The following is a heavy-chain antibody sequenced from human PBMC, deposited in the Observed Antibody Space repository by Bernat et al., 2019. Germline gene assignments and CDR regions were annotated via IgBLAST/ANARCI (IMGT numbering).Heavy chain of an antibody. CDR2: IYSGGTT. J-gene: IGHJ3*02. Sequence: EVQLVESGGGLIQPGGSLRLSCAASGFTVSSNYVSWIRQAPGKGLEWVSIIYSGGTTYYADSVKGRFTISRDNSRNTLYLQMNSLRTEDTAVYYCARDLPPIMITFGGGSAFDIWGQGTMVTVSS. V-gene: IGHV3-53*01. CDR3: ARDLPPIMITFGGGSAFDI. CDR1: GFTVSSNY. D-gene: IGHD3-16*01.